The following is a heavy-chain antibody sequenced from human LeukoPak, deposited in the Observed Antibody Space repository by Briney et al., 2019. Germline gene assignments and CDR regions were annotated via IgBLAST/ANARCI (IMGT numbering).Heavy chain of an antibody. V-gene: IGHV1-2*02. Sequence: ASVKVSCKASGYTFTGYYMHWVRQAPGQGLEWMGWISPNSGGTNYAQKFQGRVTMTRDTSISTAYMELSRLRSDDTAVYYCAREGAGCSSTSCYPDFDYWGQGTLVTVSS. J-gene: IGHJ4*02. D-gene: IGHD2-2*01. CDR2: ISPNSGGT. CDR1: GYTFTGYY. CDR3: AREGAGCSSTSCYPDFDY.